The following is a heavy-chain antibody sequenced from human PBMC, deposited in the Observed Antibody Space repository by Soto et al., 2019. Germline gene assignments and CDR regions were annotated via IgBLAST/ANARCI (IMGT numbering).Heavy chain of an antibody. CDR1: GFTFSSYG. CDR3: ARDRGGVGAIRGYYYGVDV. D-gene: IGHD1-26*01. CDR2: IWYDGSNK. Sequence: QVQLVESGGGVVQPGRSLRLSCAASGFTFSSYGMHWVRQAPGKGLEWVAVIWYDGSNKYYADSVKGRFTISRDNSKNTLYLQMNSLRAEDTAVYYCARDRGGVGAIRGYYYGVDVWGQGTTVTVSS. V-gene: IGHV3-33*01. J-gene: IGHJ6*02.